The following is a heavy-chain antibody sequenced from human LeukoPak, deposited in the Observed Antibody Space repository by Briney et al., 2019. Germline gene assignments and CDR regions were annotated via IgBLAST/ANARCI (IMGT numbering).Heavy chain of an antibody. CDR3: ASGYSGSCFTY. J-gene: IGHJ4*02. CDR1: GFTFSSYA. Sequence: PGGSLRLPCAASGFTFSSYAMSWVRQAPGKGLEWVSAISGSGGSTYYADSVKGRFTISRDNSKNTLYLQMNSLRAEDTAVYYCASGYSGSCFTYWGQGTLVTVSS. D-gene: IGHD1-26*01. V-gene: IGHV3-23*01. CDR2: ISGSGGST.